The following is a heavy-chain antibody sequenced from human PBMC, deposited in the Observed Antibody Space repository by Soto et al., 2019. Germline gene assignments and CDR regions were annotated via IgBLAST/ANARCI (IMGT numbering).Heavy chain of an antibody. V-gene: IGHV3-74*01. Sequence: GGSLRLSCVASGFTFNYYWMHWVRQAPGKGLMWVSRLQTDGSHPDYADSVKGRFTISRDNAKNTLYLQMNSLRAEDTAVYYCAKHAGYGSNWFDPWGQGTLVTVSS. CDR3: AKHAGYGSNWFDP. J-gene: IGHJ5*02. D-gene: IGHD5-12*01. CDR1: GFTFNYYW. CDR2: LQTDGSHP.